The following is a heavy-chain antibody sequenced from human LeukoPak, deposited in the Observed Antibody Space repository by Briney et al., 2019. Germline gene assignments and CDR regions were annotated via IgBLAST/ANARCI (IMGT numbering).Heavy chain of an antibody. Sequence: PGASLRLSCAASGFTFSSYALSWVRQAPGKGLEWVSSITAGGGGTYYADSVKGRFTISRDSSKSTLFLQMSSLRAEDTAIYYCAKGAAPTSMIYWFDPWGQGTLVTVSS. V-gene: IGHV3-23*01. CDR2: ITAGGGGT. J-gene: IGHJ5*02. CDR3: AKGAAPTSMIYWFDP. CDR1: GFTFSSYA. D-gene: IGHD3/OR15-3a*01.